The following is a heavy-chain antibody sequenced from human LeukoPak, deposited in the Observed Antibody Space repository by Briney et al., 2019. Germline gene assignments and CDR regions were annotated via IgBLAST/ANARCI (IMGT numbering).Heavy chain of an antibody. CDR1: GFSISSYW. CDR3: ARDFAY. V-gene: IGHV3-7*05. CDR2: IKEDGSDK. D-gene: IGHD3-3*01. Sequence: PGGSLRLSCAVSGFSISSYWMSWVRQAPGKGLEWVGNIKEDGSDKYYVDSVKGRFTISRDNAKNSLYLQMNSLRAGDTAVYYCARDFAYWGQGTLVTVSS. J-gene: IGHJ4*02.